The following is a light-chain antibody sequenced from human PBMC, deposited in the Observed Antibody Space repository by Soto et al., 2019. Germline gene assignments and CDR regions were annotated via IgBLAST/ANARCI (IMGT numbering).Light chain of an antibody. Sequence: VLTQPASVSGSPGQSITISCAGTSSDVGRYMYVSWYQQHPGKAPKLIIYDVYNRPSGVSNRFSGSKSGNTASLTISGLQAEDEAAYYCTSYTSTSTPYVFGGGTKVTVL. CDR3: TSYTSTSTPYV. V-gene: IGLV2-14*01. J-gene: IGLJ1*01. CDR1: SSDVGRYMY. CDR2: DVY.